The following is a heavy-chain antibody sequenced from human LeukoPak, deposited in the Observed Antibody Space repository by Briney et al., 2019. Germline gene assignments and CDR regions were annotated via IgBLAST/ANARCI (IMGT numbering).Heavy chain of an antibody. J-gene: IGHJ6*03. CDR2: NSGSGTAT. V-gene: IGHV3-23*01. CDR3: AKHSSRTAAVPYYYCYTDV. Sequence: PGGSLRLSCAASGFTFSRHAMSWVRQAPGKGLEWVSLNSGSGTATYYADSVKGRFTISRDNSKNTLFLQMDSLRAEDAAVYYCAKHSSRTAAVPYYYCYTDVWGKGTTVTVSS. CDR1: GFTFSRHA. D-gene: IGHD6-25*01.